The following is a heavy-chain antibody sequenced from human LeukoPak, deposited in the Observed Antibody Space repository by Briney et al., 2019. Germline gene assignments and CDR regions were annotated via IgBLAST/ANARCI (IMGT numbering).Heavy chain of an antibody. J-gene: IGHJ4*02. CDR3: ARHEEEDGYNAKTFGY. V-gene: IGHV4-39*01. CDR1: GVSISSSNNF. Sequence: KPSETLSLTCTVSGVSISSSNNFWGWIRQPPGKGLEWIGSVHYSGTTYYIPSLKSRVTISVDTSKNQFPLKLSSVTAADTAVYYCARHEEEDGYNAKTFGYWGQGTLVTVSS. D-gene: IGHD5-24*01. CDR2: VHYSGTT.